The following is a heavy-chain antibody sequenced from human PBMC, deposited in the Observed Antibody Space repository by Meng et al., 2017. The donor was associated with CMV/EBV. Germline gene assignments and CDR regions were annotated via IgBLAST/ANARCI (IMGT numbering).Heavy chain of an antibody. J-gene: IGHJ4*02. CDR2: ITKDGSST. CDR3: AKDSEGYCSSTSCYGAGYYFDY. D-gene: IGHD2-2*01. V-gene: IGHV3-74*01. Sequence: GGSLRLSCAASGFTFSSYWMHWVRQAPGKGPVWVSRITKDGSSTIYADSVKGRFTISRDNSKNTLYLQMNSLRAEDTAVYYCAKDSEGYCSSTSCYGAGYYFDYWGQGTLVTVSS. CDR1: GFTFSSYW.